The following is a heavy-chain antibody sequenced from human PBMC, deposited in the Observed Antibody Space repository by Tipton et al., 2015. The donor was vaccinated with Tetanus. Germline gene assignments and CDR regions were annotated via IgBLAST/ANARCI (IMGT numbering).Heavy chain of an antibody. Sequence: SLRLSCAASGFTFSSYAMHWVRQAPGKGLEWVAVISYDGSNKYYADSVKGRFTISRDNSKNTLYLQMNSLRAEDTAVYYCAKAHYDSSGYYDPDFDYWGQGTLVTVSS. V-gene: IGHV3-30*04. CDR2: ISYDGSNK. J-gene: IGHJ4*02. CDR3: AKAHYDSSGYYDPDFDY. CDR1: GFTFSSYA. D-gene: IGHD3-22*01.